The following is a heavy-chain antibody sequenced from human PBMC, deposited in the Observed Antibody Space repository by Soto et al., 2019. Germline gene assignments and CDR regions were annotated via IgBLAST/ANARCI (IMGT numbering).Heavy chain of an antibody. J-gene: IGHJ5*02. D-gene: IGHD6-13*01. CDR2: ISSNSAYI. V-gene: IGHV3-21*01. CDR1: GFTFRCFT. Sequence: PGGSLRLSCAASGFTFRCFTMNWIRQAPGKGLGWVSTISSNSAYIYYTHALRGRFTISRDNAKNSLHLQMNSLRAEDTAVYYCTRDASRDSSARGWFDPWGPGTLVTVSS. CDR3: TRDASRDSSARGWFDP.